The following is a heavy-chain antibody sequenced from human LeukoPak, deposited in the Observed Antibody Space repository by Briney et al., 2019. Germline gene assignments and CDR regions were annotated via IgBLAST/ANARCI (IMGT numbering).Heavy chain of an antibody. J-gene: IGHJ5*02. Sequence: GGSLRLSCAASGFTFSGYAMHWVRQAPGKGLEWVAVISYDGSTKNYADSVKDRFTISRDNSKNTLYLQMNSLRVDDTAVYYCASPRWYDPWGQGTLVTVSS. CDR1: GFTFSGYA. V-gene: IGHV3-30*04. CDR2: ISYDGSTK. CDR3: ASPRWYDP.